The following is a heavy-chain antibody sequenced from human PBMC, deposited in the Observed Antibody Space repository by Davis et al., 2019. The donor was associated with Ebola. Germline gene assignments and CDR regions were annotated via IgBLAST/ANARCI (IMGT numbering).Heavy chain of an antibody. CDR2: IIPIFGTA. Sequence: SAKVSCKASGGTFSSYAISWVRQAPGQGLEWMGGIIPIFGTANYAQKFQGRVTITADESTSTAYMELSSLRSEDTAVYYCARGRRSMVQGVGMDVWGQGTTVTVSS. V-gene: IGHV1-69*13. J-gene: IGHJ6*02. D-gene: IGHD3-10*01. CDR1: GGTFSSYA. CDR3: ARGRRSMVQGVGMDV.